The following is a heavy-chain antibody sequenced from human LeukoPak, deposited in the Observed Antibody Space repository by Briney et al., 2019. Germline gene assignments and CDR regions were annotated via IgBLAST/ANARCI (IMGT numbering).Heavy chain of an antibody. CDR1: GGSFSGYY. CDR2: IFYSGST. CDR3: AKSNGYGLVDI. Sequence: RASETLSLTCAVYGGSFSGYYWGWVRQPPGKGLEWIGNIFYSGSTYYSPSLKSRVTISLDTSRNQFSLKLNSVTAADMAVYYCAKSNGYGLVDIWGQGTMVTVSS. D-gene: IGHD3-10*01. J-gene: IGHJ3*02. V-gene: IGHV4-34*12.